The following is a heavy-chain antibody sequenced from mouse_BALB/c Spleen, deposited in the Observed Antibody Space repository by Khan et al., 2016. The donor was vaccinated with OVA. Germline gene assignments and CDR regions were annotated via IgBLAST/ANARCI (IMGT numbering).Heavy chain of an antibody. CDR2: INPTSGYT. V-gene: IGHV1-7*01. Sequence: VQLVESGAELAKPGASVKMSCTASGYTFTSYWMHWIKQRPGQGLEWIGYINPTSGYTDYTQKFKDKATLTADKSSSTAYMQLNSLTSDDSAVYYCARDRIDYWGQGTTLTVSS. CDR1: GYTFTSYW. CDR3: ARDRIDY. J-gene: IGHJ2*01.